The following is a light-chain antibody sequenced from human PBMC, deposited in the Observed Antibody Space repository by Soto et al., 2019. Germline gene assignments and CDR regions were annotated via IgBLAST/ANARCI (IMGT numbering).Light chain of an antibody. J-gene: IGKJ4*01. Sequence: DIQMPQSPSSLSASVGDSVTITCRASQGINTFLAWFQQKPGTAPKSLISTASRLQSGVPSRFSGSGSGTHFTLTINNLQPEDFATYYCQQYESFPLTFGGGTRVEIK. V-gene: IGKV1-16*01. CDR1: QGINTF. CDR2: TAS. CDR3: QQYESFPLT.